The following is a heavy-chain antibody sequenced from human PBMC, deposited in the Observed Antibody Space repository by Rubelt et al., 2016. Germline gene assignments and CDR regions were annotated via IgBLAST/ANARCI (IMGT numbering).Heavy chain of an antibody. CDR1: GGSLSGYY. V-gene: IGHV4-34*01. J-gene: IGHJ6*02. CDR2: INHSGST. CDR3: ARGTYDFWSGMNYGMDV. D-gene: IGHD3-3*01. Sequence: QVKLQQLGAGLLKPSETLSLTCAVYGGSLSGYYWSWIRQPPGKGLEWIGEINHSGSTNYNPSLKGRVTISVDTCKNQFSLKLRSVNAADTAVYYCARGTYDFWSGMNYGMDVWGQGTTVTVSS.